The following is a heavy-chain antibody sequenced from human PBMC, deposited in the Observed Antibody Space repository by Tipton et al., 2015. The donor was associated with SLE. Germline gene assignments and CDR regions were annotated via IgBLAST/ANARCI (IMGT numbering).Heavy chain of an antibody. D-gene: IGHD1-1*01. CDR1: GSTVSNNW. CDR3: ARVAPTEVFDY. J-gene: IGHJ4*02. V-gene: IGHV4-4*02. CDR2: IIHSGVT. Sequence: SLRLSCAASGSTVSNNWMTWVRQAPGKGLEWIGEIIHSGVTNYNPSLRSRVTISADMSKNQVSLKLSSVTAADTAVYYCARVAPTEVFDYWGQGTLVTVSS.